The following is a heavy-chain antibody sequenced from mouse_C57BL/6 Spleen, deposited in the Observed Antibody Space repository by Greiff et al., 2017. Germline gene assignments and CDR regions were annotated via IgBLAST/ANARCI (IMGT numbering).Heavy chain of an antibody. CDR3: AREGGSSSYAMDY. V-gene: IGHV5-4*01. CDR2: ISDGGSYT. D-gene: IGHD1-1*01. CDR1: GFTFSSYA. J-gene: IGHJ4*01. Sequence: EVKVVESGGGLVKPGGSLKLSCAASGFTFSSYAMSWVRQTPEKRLEWVATISDGGSYTYYPDNVKGRFTISRDNAKNNLYLQMSHLKSEDTAMYYCAREGGSSSYAMDYWGQGTSVTVSS.